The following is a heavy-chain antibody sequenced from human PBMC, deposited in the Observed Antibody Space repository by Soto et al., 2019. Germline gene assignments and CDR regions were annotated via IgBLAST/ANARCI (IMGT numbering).Heavy chain of an antibody. CDR3: ARGGFKVYANYYGMDV. CDR2: INPSGGST. V-gene: IGHV1-46*01. D-gene: IGHD2-8*01. Sequence: ASVKVSRKASGYTFTSYYMHWVRQAPGQGLEWMGIINPSGGSTSYAQKFQGRVTMTRDTSTSTVYMELSSLRSEDTAVYYCARGGFKVYANYYGMDVWGQGTTVTVS. CDR1: GYTFTSYY. J-gene: IGHJ6*02.